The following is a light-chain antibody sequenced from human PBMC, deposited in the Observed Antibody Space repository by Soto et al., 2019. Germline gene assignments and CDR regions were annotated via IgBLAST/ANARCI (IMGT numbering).Light chain of an antibody. CDR2: DTS. CDR3: QRYNNWPLT. J-gene: IGKJ4*01. Sequence: EIIMTQSPATLSVSQGEGATLSCRASQGIGDTLAWYQHKPGQTPRLLIYDTSTRTTGVPARFSGSRSGTEFTLTINSLQSEDFAVYYCQRYNNWPLTFGGGTNVENK. CDR1: QGIGDT. V-gene: IGKV3-15*01.